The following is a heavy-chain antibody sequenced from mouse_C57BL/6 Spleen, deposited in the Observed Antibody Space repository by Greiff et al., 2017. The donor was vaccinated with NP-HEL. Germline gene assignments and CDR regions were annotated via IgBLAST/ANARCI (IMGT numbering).Heavy chain of an antibody. D-gene: IGHD2-1*01. CDR3: AIGGYYGTNAMDY. J-gene: IGHJ4*01. CDR1: GYSFTDYN. Sequence: EVQLQQSGPELVKPGASVKISCKASGYSFTDYNMNWVKQSNGKSLEWIGVINPNYGTTSYNQKFKGKATLTVDQSSSTAYMQLNSLTSEDSAFYYCAIGGYYGTNAMDYWGQGTSVTVSS. CDR2: INPNYGTT. V-gene: IGHV1-39*01.